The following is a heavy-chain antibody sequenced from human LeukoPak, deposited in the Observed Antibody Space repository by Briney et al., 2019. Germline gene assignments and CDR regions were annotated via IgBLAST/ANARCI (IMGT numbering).Heavy chain of an antibody. J-gene: IGHJ4*02. Sequence: SVKVSCKASGGTFRSYPIIWVRQAPGQGLEWMGGIIPIFGTTNHAHKSQGRVTIIADESTSTAYMELSSLRSEDSAVYYCARVGGHCSSASCYGSYGGQGTLVSVS. D-gene: IGHD2-2*01. CDR3: ARVGGHCSSASCYGSY. CDR2: IIPIFGTT. V-gene: IGHV1-69*13. CDR1: GGTFRSYP.